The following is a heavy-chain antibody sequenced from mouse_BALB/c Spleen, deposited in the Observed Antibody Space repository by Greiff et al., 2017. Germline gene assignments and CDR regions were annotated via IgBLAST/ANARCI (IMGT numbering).Heavy chain of an antibody. D-gene: IGHD1-1*01. CDR3: ARSGGLLRYFDY. Sequence: VQLQQSGAELAKPGASVKISCKASGYTFTSYDINWVKQRPGQGLEWIGWIYPGDGSTKYNEKFKGKATLTADKSSSTAYMQLSSLTSENSAVYFCARSGGLLRYFDYWGQGTTLTVSS. J-gene: IGHJ2*01. CDR2: IYPGDGST. CDR1: GYTFTSYD. V-gene: IGHV1S56*01.